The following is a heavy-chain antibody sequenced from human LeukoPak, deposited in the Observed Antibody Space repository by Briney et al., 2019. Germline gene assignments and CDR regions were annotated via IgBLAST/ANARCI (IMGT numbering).Heavy chain of an antibody. CDR3: ARATPYYYDSSGYYGY. CDR2: INWNGGST. Sequence: RPGGSLRLSCAASGFTFDDYGMSWVRQAPGKGLEWVSGINWNGGSTGYADSVKGRFTISRDNAKNSLYLQMNMLRAEDTALYYCARATPYYYDSSGYYGYWGQGTLVTVSS. J-gene: IGHJ4*02. V-gene: IGHV3-20*04. CDR1: GFTFDDYG. D-gene: IGHD3-22*01.